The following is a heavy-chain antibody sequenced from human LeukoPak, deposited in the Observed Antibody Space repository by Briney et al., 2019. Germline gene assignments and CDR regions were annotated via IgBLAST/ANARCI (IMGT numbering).Heavy chain of an antibody. J-gene: IGHJ6*03. CDR3: ARTPSGSIYLSYMDV. Sequence: PSETLSLTCAVYGGSLSGYYWSWIRQPQGKGLEWIGEINHSGSTNYNPSLKSRVTISVDTSKNQFSLKLSSVTAADTAVYYCARTPSGSIYLSYMDVWGKGTTVTVSS. D-gene: IGHD3-10*01. V-gene: IGHV4-34*01. CDR1: GGSLSGYY. CDR2: INHSGST.